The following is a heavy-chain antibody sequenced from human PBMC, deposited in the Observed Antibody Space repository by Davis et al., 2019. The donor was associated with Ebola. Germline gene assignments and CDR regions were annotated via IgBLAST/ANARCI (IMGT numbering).Heavy chain of an antibody. CDR3: ARGKSGYLEPDAMDV. CDR1: GFIFSNFW. CDR2: IKPDGSEK. V-gene: IGHV3-7*01. J-gene: IGHJ6*02. Sequence: GESLKISCAASGFIFSNFWMSWVRQAPGKGLEWVATIKPDGSEKNYVDSVKGRFAISRDNAKNSLYLEMSSLRAEDTAVYYCARGKSGYLEPDAMDVWGQGTTVTVSS. D-gene: IGHD3-3*01.